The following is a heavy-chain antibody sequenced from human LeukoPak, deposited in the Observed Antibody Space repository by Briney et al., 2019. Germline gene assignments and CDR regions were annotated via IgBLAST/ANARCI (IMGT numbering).Heavy chain of an antibody. CDR2: ISYDGSNK. Sequence: GGSLRLSCAASGFTFSSYGMHWVRQAPGKGLEWVAVISYDGSNKYYADSVKGRFTISRDNSKNTLYLQMNSLRAEDTAVYYCAYYYGSGSYFQYYYYYYGMDVWGQGTTVTVS. CDR1: GFTFSSYG. J-gene: IGHJ6*02. V-gene: IGHV3-30*03. D-gene: IGHD3-10*01. CDR3: AYYYGSGSYFQYYYYYYGMDV.